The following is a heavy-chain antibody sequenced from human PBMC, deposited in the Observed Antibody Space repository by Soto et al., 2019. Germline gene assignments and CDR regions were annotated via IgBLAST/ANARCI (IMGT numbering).Heavy chain of an antibody. J-gene: IGHJ3*02. V-gene: IGHV3-53*01. CDR2: IYSGGST. CDR3: ARGQDYGDYSYAFDI. D-gene: IGHD4-17*01. CDR1: GFTVSSNY. Sequence: EVQLVESGGGLIQPGGSLRLSCAASGFTVSSNYMSWVRQAPGKGLEWVSVIYSGGSTYYADSVKGRFTISRDNSKNTLYLQMNSLRADDTAVYYCARGQDYGDYSYAFDIWGQGTMVTVSS.